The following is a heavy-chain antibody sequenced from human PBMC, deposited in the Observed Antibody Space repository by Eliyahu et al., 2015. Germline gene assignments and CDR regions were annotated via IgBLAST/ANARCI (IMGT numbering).Heavy chain of an antibody. J-gene: IGHJ5*02. CDR2: INHSGST. Sequence: QVQLQQWGAGLLKPSETLSLTCAVYGGSFSGYYWSWXRQPPGKGLEWIGEINHSGSTNYNPSLKSRVTISVDTSKNQFSLKLSSVTAADTAVYYCASIGTDCSSTSCQNGGIGDWFDPWGQGTLVTVSS. D-gene: IGHD2-2*01. CDR3: ASIGTDCSSTSCQNGGIGDWFDP. V-gene: IGHV4-34*01. CDR1: GGSFSGYY.